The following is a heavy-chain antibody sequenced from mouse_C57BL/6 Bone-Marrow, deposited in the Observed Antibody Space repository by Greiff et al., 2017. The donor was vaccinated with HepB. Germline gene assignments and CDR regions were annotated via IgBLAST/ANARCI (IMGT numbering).Heavy chain of an antibody. CDR2: IYPGSGST. Sequence: QVQLQQPGAELVKPGASVKMSCKASGYTFTSYWITWVKQRPGQGLEWIGDIYPGSGSTNYNEKFKSKATLTLDTSSSTAYMQLSSLTSEDSAVYYCAGLLSNYDFDYWGQGTTLTVSS. V-gene: IGHV1-55*01. D-gene: IGHD2-5*01. J-gene: IGHJ2*01. CDR3: AGLLSNYDFDY. CDR1: GYTFTSYW.